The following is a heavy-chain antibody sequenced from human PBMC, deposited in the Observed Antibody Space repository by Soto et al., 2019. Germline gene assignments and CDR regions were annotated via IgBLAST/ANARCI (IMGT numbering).Heavy chain of an antibody. CDR2: MNPNSANT. CDR3: AREQANFGMDV. CDR1: GYTFTSYD. V-gene: IGHV1-8*01. J-gene: IGHJ6*02. Sequence: QVQLLQSGAEVKKPGASVKVSCKASGYTFTSYDINWGRQATGQGLEWLGWMNPNSANTDSAQKFQGRVTMTRNTDISSDYMELSRLRSEDTAVYYGAREQANFGMDVWGQGTTVTVSS.